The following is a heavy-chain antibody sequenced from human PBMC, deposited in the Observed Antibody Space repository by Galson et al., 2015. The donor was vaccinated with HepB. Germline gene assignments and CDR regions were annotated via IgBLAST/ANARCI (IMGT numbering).Heavy chain of an antibody. Sequence: SVTVSCKASGCTFSSYAISWVRQAPGQGLEWMGGIIPIFGTANYAQKFQGRVTITADKSTSTAYMELSSLRSEDTAVYYCASGNGEYYYYGMDVWGQGTTVTVSS. CDR2: IIPIFGTA. CDR1: GCTFSSYA. CDR3: ASGNGEYYYYGMDV. D-gene: IGHD1-1*01. J-gene: IGHJ6*02. V-gene: IGHV1-69*06.